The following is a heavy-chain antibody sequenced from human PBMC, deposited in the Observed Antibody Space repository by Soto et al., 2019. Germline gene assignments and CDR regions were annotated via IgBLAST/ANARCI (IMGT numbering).Heavy chain of an antibody. D-gene: IGHD4-17*01. CDR2: IYYSGST. Sequence: PSETLSLTCTVSGGTISGYYWSWIRQPPGKGLEWIGYIYYSGSTSYNPSLKSRLTISVDTSKNQFSLRLTSVTAADTAVYYCARDSPDYGDYGGGWFDPWGQGTLVTVSS. V-gene: IGHV4-59*01. CDR3: ARDSPDYGDYGGGWFDP. CDR1: GGTISGYY. J-gene: IGHJ5*02.